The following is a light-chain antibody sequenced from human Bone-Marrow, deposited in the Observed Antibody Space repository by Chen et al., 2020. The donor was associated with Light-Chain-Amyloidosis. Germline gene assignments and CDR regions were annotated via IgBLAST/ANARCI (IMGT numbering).Light chain of an antibody. CDR1: SSDVGGDNH. CDR2: EVT. V-gene: IGLV2-14*01. J-gene: IGLJ1*01. CDR3: SSYTSTNTLV. Sequence: QSALPPPASVSGSPGQSITISCTGTSSDVGGDNHVSWYQQHPDKAPKLMIYEVTNRASWVPDRFSGSKSDNTASLTISGLQTEDEADYFCSSYTSTNTLVFGSGTRVTVL.